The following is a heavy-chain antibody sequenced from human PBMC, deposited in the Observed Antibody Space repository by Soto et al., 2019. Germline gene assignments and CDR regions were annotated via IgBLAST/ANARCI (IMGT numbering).Heavy chain of an antibody. V-gene: IGHV3-30*18. CDR1: GLTFSDYG. D-gene: IGHD6-13*01. J-gene: IGHJ4*02. Sequence: QVQLVESGGDEVQPGRSLRLSCTATGLTFSDYGMHWVRQAPGKGLEWVAVVSYDGSNKYYGESVKGRFTISRDNSQNTVSLQLHSLRVEDSAVYYCANLAGPAAGEGDYWRQGTLVTVSS. CDR3: ANLAGPAAGEGDY. CDR2: VSYDGSNK.